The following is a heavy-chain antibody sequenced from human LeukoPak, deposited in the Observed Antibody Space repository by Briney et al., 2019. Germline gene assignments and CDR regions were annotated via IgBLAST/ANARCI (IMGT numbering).Heavy chain of an antibody. D-gene: IGHD3-3*01. V-gene: IGHV1-18*01. J-gene: IGHJ3*02. Sequence: ASVKVSCKAPGYALTNDGVSWVRQAPGQGLEWMGWISTYNGNTNYEQKLQGRVTMTTDTSTSTAYMELRSLRSEDTAVYYCARERVVNGAFDIWGQGTMVTVSS. CDR1: GYALTNDG. CDR2: ISTYNGNT. CDR3: ARERVVNGAFDI.